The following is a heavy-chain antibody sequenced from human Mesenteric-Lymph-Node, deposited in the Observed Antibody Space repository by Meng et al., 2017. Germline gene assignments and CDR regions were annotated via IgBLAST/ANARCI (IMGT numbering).Heavy chain of an antibody. CDR2: IYHSGST. D-gene: IGHD6-19*01. Sequence: PLRDPAPARVKLSHTSAPTCASSGGSIRSSNWWSWVRPPPGKGLEWIWEIYHSGSTNYKPSLKIRVTISVDKSKNQFSLKLSSVTAADTAVYYCASFPPPGKQWLVTDYWGQGTLVTVSS. CDR3: ASFPPPGKQWLVTDY. J-gene: IGHJ4*02. V-gene: IGHV4-4*02. CDR1: GGSIRSSNW.